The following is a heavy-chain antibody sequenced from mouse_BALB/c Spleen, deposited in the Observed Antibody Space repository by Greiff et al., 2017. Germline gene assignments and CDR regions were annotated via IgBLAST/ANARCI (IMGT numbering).Heavy chain of an antibody. CDR3: ARGGALLRTGAY. J-gene: IGHJ3*01. D-gene: IGHD1-2*01. CDR2: ILPGSGST. Sequence: VQLQQSGAELMKPGASVKISCKATGYTFSSYWIEWVKQRPGHGLEWIGEILPGSGSTNYNEKFKGKATFTADTSSNTAYMQLSSLTSEDSAVYDCARGGALLRTGAYWGQGTLVTVSA. CDR1: GYTFSSYW. V-gene: IGHV1-9*01.